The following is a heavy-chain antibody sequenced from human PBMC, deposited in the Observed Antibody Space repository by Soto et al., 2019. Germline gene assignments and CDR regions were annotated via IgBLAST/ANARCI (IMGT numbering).Heavy chain of an antibody. CDR3: AKPKVVTAPYGMDV. J-gene: IGHJ6*02. Sequence: PGGSLRLSCAASGFTFDDYAMHWVRQAPGKGLEWVSGISGSGGSTYYADSVKGRFTISRDNSKNTLYLQMNSLRAEDTAVYYCAKPKVVTAPYGMDVWGQGTTVTVSS. V-gene: IGHV3-23*01. CDR2: ISGSGGST. D-gene: IGHD2-21*02. CDR1: GFTFDDYA.